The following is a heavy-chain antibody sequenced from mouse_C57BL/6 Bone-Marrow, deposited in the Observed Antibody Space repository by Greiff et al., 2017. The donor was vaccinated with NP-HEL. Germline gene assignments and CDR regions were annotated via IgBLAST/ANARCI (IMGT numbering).Heavy chain of an antibody. D-gene: IGHD4-1*02. Sequence: EVQGVESGGGLVKPGGSLKLSCAASGFTFSSYAMSWVRQTPEKRLEWVATISDGGSYTYYPDNVQGRFTISRDNAKNNLYLQMSHLKSEDTAMYYCARAPTGTGDYWGQGTTLTVSS. J-gene: IGHJ2*01. CDR2: ISDGGSYT. CDR1: GFTFSSYA. V-gene: IGHV5-4*01. CDR3: ARAPTGTGDY.